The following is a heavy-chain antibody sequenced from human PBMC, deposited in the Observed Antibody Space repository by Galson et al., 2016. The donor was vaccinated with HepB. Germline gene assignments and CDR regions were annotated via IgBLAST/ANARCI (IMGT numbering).Heavy chain of an antibody. D-gene: IGHD1-1*01. CDR1: GYTFSSYA. V-gene: IGHV1-18*01. CDR3: AKRRNNWSSGYYYALDV. Sequence: SVKVSCKASGYTFSSYAITWVRQAPGQGLEWMGWISGYDGNTKYAQKVQGRVTLTTDNSKNTLYVQMNSLRAEDTAVYYCAKRRNNWSSGYYYALDVWGQGTTVTVSS. J-gene: IGHJ6*02. CDR2: ISGYDGNT.